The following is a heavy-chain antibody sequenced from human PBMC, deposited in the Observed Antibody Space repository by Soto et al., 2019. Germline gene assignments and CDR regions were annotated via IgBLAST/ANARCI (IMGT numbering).Heavy chain of an antibody. J-gene: IGHJ6*02. D-gene: IGHD6-13*01. V-gene: IGHV1-58*01. Sequence: SVKVSCKASGFTFTSSAVQWVRQARGQRLEWIGWIVVGSGNTIYAQKFQGRVTITRDLSTSTAYMELNSLRSEDTAVYYCAAKGQQHLGYYNGMDVWGQGTTVTVSS. CDR1: GFTFTSSA. CDR2: IVVGSGNT. CDR3: AAKGQQHLGYYNGMDV.